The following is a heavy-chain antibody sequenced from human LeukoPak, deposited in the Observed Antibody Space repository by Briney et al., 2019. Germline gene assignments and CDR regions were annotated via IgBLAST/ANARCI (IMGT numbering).Heavy chain of an antibody. D-gene: IGHD1-26*01. CDR3: ARGISGSGSYGHFDY. V-gene: IGHV4-59*02. J-gene: IGHJ4*02. CDR2: VYFSGDT. CDR1: RGSVTSYY. Sequence: SETLSLTCTVSRGSVTSYYWSWIRQPPGKGLEWIGDVYFSGDTKYNPSLKSRVTMSVDTSKNQFSLRLSPVTAADTAIYYCARGISGSGSYGHFDYWGQGILVTVSS.